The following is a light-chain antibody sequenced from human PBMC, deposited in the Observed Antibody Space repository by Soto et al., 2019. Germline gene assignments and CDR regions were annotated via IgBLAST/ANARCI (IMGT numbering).Light chain of an antibody. CDR2: EVS. Sequence: QSALTQPASVSGSLGQSITISCTGTSSDVGGYNYVSWYQQHPGKAPKLMIYEVSNRPSGISNRFSGSKSGNTASLTISGLQAEDDADYYCASYTTTSTLVLGGGTKLTVL. V-gene: IGLV2-14*01. CDR3: ASYTTTSTLV. CDR1: SSDVGGYNY. J-gene: IGLJ3*02.